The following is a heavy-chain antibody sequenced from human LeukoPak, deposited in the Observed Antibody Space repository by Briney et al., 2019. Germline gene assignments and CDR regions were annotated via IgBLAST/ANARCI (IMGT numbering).Heavy chain of an antibody. CDR1: GYTFTSYV. V-gene: IGHV1-8*01. D-gene: IGHD3-16*02. CDR3: ARGMITFGGVIVNYYYYYMDV. Sequence: ASVKVSCKASGYTFTSYVINWVRQATGQGLEWMGWMNPNSGDTGYAQKFQGRVTMTRNTSISTAYMELSSLRSEDTAVYYCARGMITFGGVIVNYYYYYMDVWGKGTTVTVSS. CDR2: MNPNSGDT. J-gene: IGHJ6*03.